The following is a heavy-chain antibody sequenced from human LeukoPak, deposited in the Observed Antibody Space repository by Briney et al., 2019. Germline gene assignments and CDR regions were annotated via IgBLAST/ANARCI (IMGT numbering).Heavy chain of an antibody. D-gene: IGHD2-8*02. CDR2: IYQSGST. V-gene: IGHV4-38-2*02. J-gene: IGHJ3*02. Sequence: SETLSLTCTVSGYTISSGYYWGWIRQPPGKGLEWIGSIYQSGSTYYNPSLKSRVTISVDTSKNQFSLKLSSVTAADTAVYYCARFRGYRTRGAFDIWGQGTMVTVSS. CDR3: ARFRGYRTRGAFDI. CDR1: GYTISSGYY.